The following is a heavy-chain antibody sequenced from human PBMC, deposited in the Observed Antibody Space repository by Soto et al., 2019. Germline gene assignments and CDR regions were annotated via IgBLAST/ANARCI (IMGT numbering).Heavy chain of an antibody. CDR3: ARDTRGYSSTLYYYYGMDV. Sequence: QVQLVESGGGLVKPGGSLRLSCAASGFTFSDYYMSWIRQAPGKGLEWVSYISSSSSYTNYADSVKGRFTISRDNAKNSLYLQMNSLRAEDTAVYYCARDTRGYSSTLYYYYGMDVWGQGTTVTVSS. D-gene: IGHD3-22*01. CDR1: GFTFSDYY. CDR2: ISSSSSYT. V-gene: IGHV3-11*05. J-gene: IGHJ6*02.